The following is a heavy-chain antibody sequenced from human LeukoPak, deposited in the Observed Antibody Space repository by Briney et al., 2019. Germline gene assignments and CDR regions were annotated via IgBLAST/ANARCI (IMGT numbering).Heavy chain of an antibody. CDR2: IYYSGST. CDR3: AKGRWTGMDV. Sequence: SETLSLTCTVSGGSISDYYWSWIRQPPGKGLEWIGYIYYSGSTNYNPSLKSRVTISIDTSKNHFSLKLNSVTAADTAVYYCAKGRWTGMDVWGRGTTVTVSS. V-gene: IGHV4-59*01. CDR1: GGSISDYY. D-gene: IGHD4-23*01. J-gene: IGHJ6*02.